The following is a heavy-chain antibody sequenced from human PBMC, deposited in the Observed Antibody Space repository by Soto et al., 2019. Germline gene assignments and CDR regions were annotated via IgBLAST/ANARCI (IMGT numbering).Heavy chain of an antibody. V-gene: IGHV1-3*01. D-gene: IGHD5-12*01. CDR3: ARAISGYVT. CDR2: INAGNGDT. Sequence: VQLVQSVAEVKKPVASVRISCTASGISYTTYAIHWVRQAPGQGLEWMGWINAGNGDTRYSQRFQGRVTLTRDTSATTTYMDLSSLRSEDTSIYYCARAISGYVTWGQGTLVNVSS. J-gene: IGHJ4*02. CDR1: GISYTTYA.